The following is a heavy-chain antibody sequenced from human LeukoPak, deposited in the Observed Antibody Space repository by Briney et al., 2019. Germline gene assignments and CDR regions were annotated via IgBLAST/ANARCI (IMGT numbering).Heavy chain of an antibody. CDR3: ARQTRRVGGNSALGWLDP. D-gene: IGHD2/OR15-2a*01. J-gene: IGHJ5*02. Sequence: SETLSLTCTVSDGSISSSSYFWGWIRQPPGKGLEWIGTIYYTGSTYYTPSLKSRVTISIDTSNNQFSLILSSVTAADTAVHYCARQTRRVGGNSALGWLDPWGQGTLVTVSS. CDR2: IYYTGST. V-gene: IGHV4-39*01. CDR1: DGSISSSSYF.